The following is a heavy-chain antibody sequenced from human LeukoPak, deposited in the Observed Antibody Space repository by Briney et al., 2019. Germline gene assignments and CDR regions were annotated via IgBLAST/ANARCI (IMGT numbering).Heavy chain of an antibody. Sequence: ASVKVSCKASGYTFTSYYMHWVRQAPGQGLEWMGIINPSGGSTSYAQEFQGRVTMTRDTSTSTVYMELSSLRSEDTAVYYCARGGYYYDSSGYFFPPGIWGQGTLVTVSS. D-gene: IGHD3-22*01. CDR1: GYTFTSYY. CDR2: INPSGGST. V-gene: IGHV1-46*01. J-gene: IGHJ4*02. CDR3: ARGGYYYDSSGYFFPPGI.